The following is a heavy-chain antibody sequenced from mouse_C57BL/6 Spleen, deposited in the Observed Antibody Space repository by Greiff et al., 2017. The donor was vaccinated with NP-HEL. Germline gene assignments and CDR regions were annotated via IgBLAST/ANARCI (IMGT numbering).Heavy chain of an antibody. CDR1: GYTFTDYY. CDR2: INPYNGGT. J-gene: IGHJ2*01. CDR3: ARGYYGSSY. Sequence: EVQLQQSGPVLVKPGASVKMSCKASGYTFTDYYMNWVKQSHGKSLEWIGVINPYNGGTSYNQKFKGKATLTVDKSSSTAYMELNMLTSEDSAVYDGARGYYGSSYWNQVTTLTVSS. V-gene: IGHV1-19*01. D-gene: IGHD1-1*01.